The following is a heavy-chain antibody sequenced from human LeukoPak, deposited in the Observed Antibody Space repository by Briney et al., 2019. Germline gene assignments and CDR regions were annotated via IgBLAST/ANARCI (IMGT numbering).Heavy chain of an antibody. CDR1: GFTFSSYS. V-gene: IGHV3-23*01. CDR3: AKTTAGYSSGRYPGWPIDY. CDR2: ISGSGGNT. J-gene: IGHJ4*02. Sequence: GGSLRLSCAASGFTFSSYSMNWVRQAPGKGLEWVSGISGSGGNTYYADSVKGRFSVSRDNSRNTVFLQMHSLRAEDTALYYCAKTTAGYSSGRYPGWPIDYWGRGTLVTVSS. D-gene: IGHD6-19*01.